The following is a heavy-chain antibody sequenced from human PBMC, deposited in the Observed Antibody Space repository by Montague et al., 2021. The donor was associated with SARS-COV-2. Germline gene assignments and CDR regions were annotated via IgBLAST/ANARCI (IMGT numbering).Heavy chain of an antibody. CDR2: IYYTGST. Sequence: SETLSLTCTVSGGSIRHYFWSWIRQPPGKGLEWIGYIYYTGSTNXNPSLKSRVTMPISMSENQFSLKLNSVTAADTAVYYCARAIGAPENWFDPWGQGTLVTVSS. CDR1: GGSIRHYF. CDR3: ARAIGAPENWFDP. D-gene: IGHD3-16*01. J-gene: IGHJ5*02. V-gene: IGHV4-59*12.